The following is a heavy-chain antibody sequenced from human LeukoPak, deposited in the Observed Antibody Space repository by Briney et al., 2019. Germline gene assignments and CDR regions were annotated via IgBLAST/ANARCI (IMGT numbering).Heavy chain of an antibody. V-gene: IGHV3-21*01. D-gene: IGHD3-22*01. CDR1: GFTFSSYS. CDR3: ARDNYYYDSSGYYFASDI. Sequence: GGSLRLSCAASGFTFSSYSMNWVRQAPGKGLEWVSSISSSSSYIYYADSVKGRFTISRDNAKNSLYLQMNSLRAEDTAVYYCARDNYYYDSSGYYFASDIWGQGTMVTVSS. CDR2: ISSSSSYI. J-gene: IGHJ3*02.